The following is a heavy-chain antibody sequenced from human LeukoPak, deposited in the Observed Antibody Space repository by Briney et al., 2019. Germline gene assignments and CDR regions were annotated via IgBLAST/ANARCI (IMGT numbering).Heavy chain of an antibody. CDR2: IYYSGST. V-gene: IGHV4-31*03. CDR1: GGSISSGGHY. D-gene: IGHD3-3*01. CDR3: ARGGYDFWSGFGDSFDP. Sequence: SETLSLTCTVSGGSISSGGHYWSWIRQHPGKGLEWIGYIYYSGSTYYNPSLKSRVTISVDMSKNQFSLKLSSVTAADTAVYYCARGGYDFWSGFGDSFDPWGQGTLVTVSS. J-gene: IGHJ5*02.